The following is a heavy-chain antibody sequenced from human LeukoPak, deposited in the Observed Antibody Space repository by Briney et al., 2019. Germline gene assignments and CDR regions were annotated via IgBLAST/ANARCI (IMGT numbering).Heavy chain of an antibody. V-gene: IGHV3-23*01. Sequence: GGTLRLSCAASGFTFSSYAMSWVRQAPGKGLEWVSGFSVNDKTTYYADSVKGRFTISRDNSKNTLYLQMNSLKTEDTAVYYCTTEGVVVAATLFAFDIWGQGTMVTVSS. D-gene: IGHD2-15*01. CDR1: GFTFSSYA. J-gene: IGHJ3*02. CDR2: FSVNDKTT. CDR3: TTEGVVVAATLFAFDI.